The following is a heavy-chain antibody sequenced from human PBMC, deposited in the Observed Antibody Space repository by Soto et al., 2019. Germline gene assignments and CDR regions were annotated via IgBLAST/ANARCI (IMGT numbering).Heavy chain of an antibody. Sequence: QVQLQESGPGLVKPSQTLSLTCTVSGGSISSGGYYWSWIRQHPGKGLEWIGYIYYSGSTYYNPPLKSRVTISVDTSKNQFSLKLSSVTAADTAVYYCARDKEAAGLTDYWGQGTLVTVSS. CDR1: GGSISSGGYY. CDR3: ARDKEAAGLTDY. V-gene: IGHV4-31*03. D-gene: IGHD6-13*01. CDR2: IYYSGST. J-gene: IGHJ4*02.